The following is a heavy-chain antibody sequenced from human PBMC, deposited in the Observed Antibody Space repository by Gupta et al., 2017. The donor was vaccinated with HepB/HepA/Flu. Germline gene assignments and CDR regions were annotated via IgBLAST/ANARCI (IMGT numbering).Heavy chain of an antibody. Sequence: QVQLKQWGAGLLKPSETLSLTCAVFGGSFSGHYWSGIRQPPGKGLEWIGEINHSGNTNYNPSLKSRVTISVDTSQNQFSLKLTSVTAADTAVYYCARAEKYFYGSGSYYNYYYYAMDVWGQGTTVTVSS. CDR2: INHSGNT. CDR3: ARAEKYFYGSGSYYNYYYYAMDV. D-gene: IGHD3-10*01. V-gene: IGHV4-34*01. J-gene: IGHJ6*02. CDR1: GGSFSGHY.